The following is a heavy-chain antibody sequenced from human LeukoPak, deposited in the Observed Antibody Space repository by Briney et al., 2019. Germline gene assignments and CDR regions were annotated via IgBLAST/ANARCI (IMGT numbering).Heavy chain of an antibody. CDR1: GGSISSFY. Sequence: PSETLSPTCPVAGGSISSFYWSWLRQPPGEGLGWIGCVSYSGTTNYNPSLRSRVTLSVDTSKSHFSLKLSSVTAADTAVYYCARHRDSSALEAFDIWGQGTLVTVSS. J-gene: IGHJ3*02. CDR3: ARHRDSSALEAFDI. D-gene: IGHD3-22*01. V-gene: IGHV4-59*08. CDR2: VSYSGTT.